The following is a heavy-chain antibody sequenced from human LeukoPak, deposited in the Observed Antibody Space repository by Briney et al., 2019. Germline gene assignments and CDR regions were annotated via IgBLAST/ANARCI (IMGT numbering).Heavy chain of an antibody. Sequence: GGSLRLSCAASGFTFSSYAMHWVRQAPGKGLEWVAVISYDGSNKYYADSVKGRFTISRDNSKNTLYLEMNSLKTEDTGVYYCTTRFYEEVWGNQVESWGQGTQVTVSS. D-gene: IGHD3-16*01. CDR1: GFTFSSYA. CDR2: ISYDGSNK. V-gene: IGHV3-30-3*01. J-gene: IGHJ4*02. CDR3: TTRFYEEVWGNQVES.